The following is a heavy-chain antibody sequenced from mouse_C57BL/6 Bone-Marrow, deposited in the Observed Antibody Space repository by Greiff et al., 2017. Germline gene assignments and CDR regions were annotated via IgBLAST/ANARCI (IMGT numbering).Heavy chain of an antibody. CDR3: ARSVGYCEEVFAY. CDR1: GYTFTSYW. Sequence: VQLQQPGAELVKPGDSVKLSCKASGYTFTSYWMQWVIQRHGQGLEWIGEIDPYDSYTIYNQKFKGKATLTVDTSSSTAYMQLSSLTSEVCAVYYCARSVGYCEEVFAYWGQGTLVTVSA. CDR2: IDPYDSYT. V-gene: IGHV1-50*01. D-gene: IGHD2-3*01. J-gene: IGHJ3*01.